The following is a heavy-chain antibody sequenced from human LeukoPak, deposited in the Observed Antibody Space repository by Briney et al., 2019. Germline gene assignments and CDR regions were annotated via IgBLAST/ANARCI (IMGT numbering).Heavy chain of an antibody. CDR2: IRYDGGKK. CDR1: GFTFSSYG. D-gene: IGHD3-3*01. Sequence: GGSLRLSCAASGFTFSSYGMHWVRQAPGKGLEWVAFIRYDGGKKYYADSVKGRFTISRDNAKNSLYLQMNSLRAEDTAVYYCARALTIFGVVRVHNWFDPWGQGTLVTVSS. V-gene: IGHV3-30*02. CDR3: ARALTIFGVVRVHNWFDP. J-gene: IGHJ5*02.